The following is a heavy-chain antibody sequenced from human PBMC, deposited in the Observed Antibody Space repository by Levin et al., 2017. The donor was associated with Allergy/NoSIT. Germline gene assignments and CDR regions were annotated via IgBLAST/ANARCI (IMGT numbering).Heavy chain of an antibody. Sequence: GASVKVSCAASGFTFSSYAMSWVRQAPGKGLEWVSAISGSGGSTYYADSVKGRFTISRDNSKNTLYLQMNSLRAEDTAVYYCANPMGEGGTMIVEYDAFDIWGQGTMVTVSS. CDR3: ANPMGEGGTMIVEYDAFDI. V-gene: IGHV3-23*01. D-gene: IGHD3-22*01. CDR2: ISGSGGST. CDR1: GFTFSSYA. J-gene: IGHJ3*02.